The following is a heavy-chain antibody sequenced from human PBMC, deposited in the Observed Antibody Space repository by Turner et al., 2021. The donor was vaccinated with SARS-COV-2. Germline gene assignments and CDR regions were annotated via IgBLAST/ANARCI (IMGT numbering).Heavy chain of an antibody. V-gene: IGHV4-39*01. D-gene: IGHD3-3*01. J-gene: IGHJ6*02. CDR2: IYYSGST. Sequence: QLQLQESGPGLVKPSETLSLTCTVSGGPISSSSSYWGWIRQPPGKGLEWIGTIYYSGSTYYNPSLKSRVAISVDTSKNQFSLKLSSVTAADTAVYYCASESVLRFLEWLSSGPYYGMDVWGQGTTVTVSS. CDR3: ASESVLRFLEWLSSGPYYGMDV. CDR1: GGPISSSSSY.